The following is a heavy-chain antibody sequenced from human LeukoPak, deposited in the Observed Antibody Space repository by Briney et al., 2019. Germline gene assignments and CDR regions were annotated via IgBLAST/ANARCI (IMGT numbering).Heavy chain of an antibody. CDR1: GFTFSSYG. J-gene: IGHJ4*03. Sequence: GGSLRLSCAASGFTFSSYGMHWVRQAPGKGLEWVAVIWYDGSNKYYADSVKGRFTISRDNSKNTLYLQMNSLRAEDTAVYYCAREPERWLQLGGTFDYWGKGTTVTVSS. V-gene: IGHV3-33*01. CDR3: AREPERWLQLGGTFDY. CDR2: IWYDGSNK. D-gene: IGHD5-24*01.